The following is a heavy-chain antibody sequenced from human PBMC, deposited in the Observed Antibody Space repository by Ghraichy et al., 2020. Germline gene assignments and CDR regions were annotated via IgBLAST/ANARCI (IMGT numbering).Heavy chain of an antibody. D-gene: IGHD3-16*02. J-gene: IGHJ6*03. CDR1: GYTFTGYY. CDR2: INPNSGGT. CDR3: AREIRVIGWPHYYSYMDV. V-gene: IGHV1-2*02. Sequence: VKVSCKASGYTFTGYYMHWVRQAPGQGLEWMGWINPNSGGTNYAQKFQGRVTMTRDTSISTAYMELSRPRSDDTAVYYCAREIRVIGWPHYYSYMDVWGKGTTVTVSS.